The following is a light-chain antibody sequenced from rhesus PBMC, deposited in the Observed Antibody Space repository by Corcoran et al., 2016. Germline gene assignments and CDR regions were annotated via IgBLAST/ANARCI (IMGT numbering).Light chain of an antibody. J-gene: IGKJ1*01. CDR1: QSISSW. CDR2: KSA. V-gene: IGKV1-22*01. Sequence: DIQMTQSPSSLSASVGDTVTITCRASQSISSWLAWYQQKPGKAPKLLIYKSASLQSGVPSRFSGSGSGTDFTLTISSLQAEDFATYYCQQYDDLPWTFGQGTKVEIK. CDR3: QQYDDLPWT.